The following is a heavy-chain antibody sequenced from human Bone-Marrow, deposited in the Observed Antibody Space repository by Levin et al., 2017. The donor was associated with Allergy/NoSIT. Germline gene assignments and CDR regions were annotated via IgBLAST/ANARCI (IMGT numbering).Heavy chain of an antibody. CDR3: AKMKGSGRHHDYGMDV. CDR1: GFAFSNFA. CDR2: ITGSGGRI. J-gene: IGHJ6*02. Sequence: GGSLRLSCAASGFAFSNFAMSWVRQAPGKGLEWVAAITGSGGRIFDGDSVKGRFPISRDNSKNTLYLQMNSLGAEDTGVYYCAKMKGSGRHHDYGMDVWGQGTTVTVSS. V-gene: IGHV3-23*01. D-gene: IGHD3-10*01.